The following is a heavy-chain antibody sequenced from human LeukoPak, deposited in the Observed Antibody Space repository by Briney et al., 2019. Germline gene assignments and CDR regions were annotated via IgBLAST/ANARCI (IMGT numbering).Heavy chain of an antibody. V-gene: IGHV4-59*01. D-gene: IGHD6-13*01. Sequence: PSETLSLTCTVSDGSISSYYWSWIRQPPGKALEWIGYIYYSGSSNYNPSLKSRVTISVDTSKNQFSLKLSSVTAADTAVYYCATSFSSTWYGVFGYWGQGTLVTVSS. CDR1: DGSISSYY. CDR3: ATSFSSTWYGVFGY. CDR2: IYYSGSS. J-gene: IGHJ4*02.